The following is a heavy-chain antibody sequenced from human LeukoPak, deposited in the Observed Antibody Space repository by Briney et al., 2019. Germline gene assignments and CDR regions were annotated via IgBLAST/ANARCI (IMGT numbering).Heavy chain of an antibody. CDR3: ARDSNTYYYDSSGPPV. CDR1: GYTFTGYY. V-gene: IGHV1-2*02. Sequence: ASVKVSCKASGYTFTGYYMHWVRQAPGQGLEWIGWINPNSGGTNYAQKFQGRVTMTRDTSISTAYMELSRLRSDDTAVYYCARDSNTYYYDSSGPPVWGQGTTVTVSS. J-gene: IGHJ6*02. D-gene: IGHD3-22*01. CDR2: INPNSGGT.